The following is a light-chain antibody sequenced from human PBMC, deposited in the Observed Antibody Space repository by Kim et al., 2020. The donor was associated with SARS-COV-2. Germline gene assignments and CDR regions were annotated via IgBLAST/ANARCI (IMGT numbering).Light chain of an antibody. J-gene: IGLJ3*02. CDR2: LDGSGNY. CDR3: AAWDSITIWV. V-gene: IGLV4-60*03. CDR1: SGHSNYI. Sequence: SVKLTCPLSSGHSNYIIAWHQQQPGKAPRFLMKLDGSGNYNKGSGVPDRFSGSSSGADRYLTISNLQSGDEADYYCAAWDSITIWVFGGGTQLTVL.